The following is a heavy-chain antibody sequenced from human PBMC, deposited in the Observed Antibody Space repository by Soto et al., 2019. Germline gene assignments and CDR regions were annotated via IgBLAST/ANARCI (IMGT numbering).Heavy chain of an antibody. Sequence: SVKVSCKASGGTFSSYAIRWVRQAPGQGLEWMGGIIPIFGTANYAQKFQGRVTITADESTSTAYMELSSLRSEDTAVYYCAVGVAAPGYYFDYWGQGTLVTVSS. J-gene: IGHJ4*02. CDR2: IIPIFGTA. CDR1: GGTFSSYA. V-gene: IGHV1-69*13. CDR3: AVGVAAPGYYFDY. D-gene: IGHD6-19*01.